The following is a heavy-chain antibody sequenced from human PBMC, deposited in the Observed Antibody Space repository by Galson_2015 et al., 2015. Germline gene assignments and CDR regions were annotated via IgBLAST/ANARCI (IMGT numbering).Heavy chain of an antibody. D-gene: IGHD2-2*01. V-gene: IGHV4-30-4*01. CDR3: ARGDIVVVPAAMRQEGISWFDP. J-gene: IGHJ5*02. CDR2: IYYSGST. Sequence: TLSLTCTVSGGSISSGDYYWSWIRQPPGKGLEWIGYIYYSGSTYYNPSLKSRVTISVDTSKNQFSLKLSSVTAADTAVYYCARGDIVVVPAAMRQEGISWFDPWGQGTLVTVSS. CDR1: GGSISSGDYY.